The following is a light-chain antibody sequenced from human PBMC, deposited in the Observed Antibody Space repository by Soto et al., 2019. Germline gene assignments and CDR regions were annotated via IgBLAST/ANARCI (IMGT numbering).Light chain of an antibody. CDR1: SSNIGAGYD. Sequence: QSALTQPPSVSGAPGQRVTISCAGTSSNIGAGYDVHWYQQLPGTAPKLLIFGNTHRPSGVPDRFSGSKSGTSPSLAITGLQAEDEGDYYCQSYDRSLSVWVFGGGTQLTVL. CDR2: GNT. CDR3: QSYDRSLSVWV. V-gene: IGLV1-40*01. J-gene: IGLJ3*02.